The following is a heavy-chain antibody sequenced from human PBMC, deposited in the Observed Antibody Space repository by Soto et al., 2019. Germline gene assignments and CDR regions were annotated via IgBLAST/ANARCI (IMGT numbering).Heavy chain of an antibody. CDR2: TSHSVST. Sequence: SETLSLTCAVSGCSISSGGYSWNWFRQPPGKVLEWIGYTSHSVSTNYNPSLKSRVTISVDKSKNQFSLKLSSVTAADTAVYYCARRDGWFDPWGQGTLVTVSS. CDR3: ARRDGWFDP. V-gene: IGHV4-30-2*01. CDR1: GCSISSGGYS. J-gene: IGHJ5*02.